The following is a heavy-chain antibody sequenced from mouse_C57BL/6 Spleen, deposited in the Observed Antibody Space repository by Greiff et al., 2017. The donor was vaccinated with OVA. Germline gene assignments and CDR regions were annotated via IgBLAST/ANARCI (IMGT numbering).Heavy chain of an antibody. CDR1: GYTFTDYE. J-gene: IGHJ3*01. CDR3: TREDEAY. CDR2: IDPETGGT. Sequence: VQGVESGAELVRPGASVTLSCKASGYTFTDYEMHWVKQTPVHGLEWIGAIDPETGGTAYNQKFKGKAILTADKSSSTAYMELRSLTSEDSAVYYCTREDEAYWGQGTLVTVSA. V-gene: IGHV1-15*01.